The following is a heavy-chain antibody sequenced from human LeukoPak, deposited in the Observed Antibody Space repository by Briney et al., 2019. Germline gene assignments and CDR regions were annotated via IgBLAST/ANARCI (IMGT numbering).Heavy chain of an antibody. D-gene: IGHD6-13*01. CDR2: ISYDGSNK. CDR1: GFTFSSYG. V-gene: IGHV3-30*03. J-gene: IGHJ6*02. CDR3: ARKVSSSSFSMDV. Sequence: GRSLRLSCAASGFTFSSYGMHWVRQAPGKGLEWVAVISYDGSNKYYADSVKGRFTISRDNSKNTLYLQMNSLRAEDTAVYYCARKVSSSSFSMDVWGQGTTVTVSS.